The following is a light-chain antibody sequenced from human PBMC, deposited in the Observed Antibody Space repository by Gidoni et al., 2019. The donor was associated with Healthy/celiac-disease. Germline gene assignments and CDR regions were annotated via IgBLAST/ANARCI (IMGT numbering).Light chain of an antibody. CDR2: TVS. Sequence: QSALTQPASVSGSPGQSITISCTGTRSDVGGYNYVSWYQQHPGKAPKLMIYTVSNRPSGVSNRFSGSKSGNTASLTISGVQAEDEADYYCSSYTSSSTWVFGGGTKLTVL. CDR3: SSYTSSSTWV. V-gene: IGLV2-14*01. CDR1: RSDVGGYNY. J-gene: IGLJ3*02.